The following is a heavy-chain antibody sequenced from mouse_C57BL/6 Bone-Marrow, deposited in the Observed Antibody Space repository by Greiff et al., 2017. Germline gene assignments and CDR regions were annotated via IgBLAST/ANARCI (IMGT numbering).Heavy chain of an antibody. CDR1: GFSLTSYG. CDR3: ARRGADYLWYFDV. D-gene: IGHD2-4*01. CDR2: IWSGGRT. Sequence: VQLVESGPGLVQPSQSLSITCTVSGFSLTSYGVHWVRQSPGKGLEWLGVIWSGGRTDYNAAFISRLSISKDNSKSQVFFKMNSLQADDTAIYYCARRGADYLWYFDVWGTGTTVTVSS. J-gene: IGHJ1*03. V-gene: IGHV2-2*01.